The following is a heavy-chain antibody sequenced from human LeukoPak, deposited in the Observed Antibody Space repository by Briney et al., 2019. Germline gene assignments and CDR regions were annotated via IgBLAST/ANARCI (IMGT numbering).Heavy chain of an antibody. D-gene: IGHD1-1*01. CDR3: ARASTGRPYYYYGMDV. Sequence: GGSLRLSCAASGFTFSSYWMSWVRQAPAKGMEWVANIKQDGSEKYYVDSVKGRFTISRDNSKNTLYLQMNSLRAEDTAVYYCARASTGRPYYYYGMDVWGQGTTVTVSS. CDR2: IKQDGSEK. CDR1: GFTFSSYW. J-gene: IGHJ6*02. V-gene: IGHV3-7*01.